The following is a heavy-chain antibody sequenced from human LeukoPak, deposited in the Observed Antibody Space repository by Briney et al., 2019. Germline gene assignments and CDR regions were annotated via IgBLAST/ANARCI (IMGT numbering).Heavy chain of an antibody. CDR1: GCSISSYY. V-gene: IGHV4-4*07. Sequence: SETLSLTCTVSGCSISSYYWSWIRQPAGKGLEWIGRIYTSGSTNYNPSLKSRVTISADTSKNQFSLKLYSVTAADTAVYYCARFGGFGELPKPFDYWGQGTLVTVSS. J-gene: IGHJ4*02. D-gene: IGHD3-10*01. CDR2: IYTSGST. CDR3: ARFGGFGELPKPFDY.